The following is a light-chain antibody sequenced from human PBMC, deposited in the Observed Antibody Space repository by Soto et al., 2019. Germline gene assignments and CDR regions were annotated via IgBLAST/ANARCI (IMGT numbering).Light chain of an antibody. J-gene: IGKJ2*01. CDR2: GAS. V-gene: IGKV3-20*01. Sequence: EIVLTQSPGTLSLSPGERATLSCRASQSVSSSYLAWYQHKPGQAPRLLIYGASSRATGIPDRFSGSGSGTDFTLTITRLEPEDFAVYYCPHYGSSPHTFGQGTKLEIK. CDR3: PHYGSSPHT. CDR1: QSVSSSY.